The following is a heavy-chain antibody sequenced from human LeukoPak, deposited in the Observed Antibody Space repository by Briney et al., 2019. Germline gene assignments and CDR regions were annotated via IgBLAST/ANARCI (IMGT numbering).Heavy chain of an antibody. CDR3: AKDVGKWESLHFFDY. CDR2: ISGSGAST. CDR1: GFTFSSYA. J-gene: IGHJ4*02. D-gene: IGHD1-26*01. Sequence: GGSLRLSCAASGFTFSSYAMHWVRQAPGKGLEWISGISGSGASTYYADSVKGRFTISRDDSRNTLYLQMNSLRGDDTAVYYCAKDVGKWESLHFFDYWGQGTLVTVSS. V-gene: IGHV3-23*01.